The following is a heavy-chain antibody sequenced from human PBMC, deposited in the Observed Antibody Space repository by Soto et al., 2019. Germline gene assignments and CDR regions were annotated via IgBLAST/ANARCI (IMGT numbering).Heavy chain of an antibody. CDR1: GFTFSDYG. Sequence: GGSLRLSCGASGFTFSDYGMSWVRQAPGKGLEWVSSITASSGNTYYPDSVKGRFTISRDNSENTLYLQMNSLRADDTAIYFCAKNQWELLHWGQGTLVTVSS. V-gene: IGHV3-23*01. CDR2: ITASSGNT. D-gene: IGHD1-26*01. CDR3: AKNQWELLH. J-gene: IGHJ4*02.